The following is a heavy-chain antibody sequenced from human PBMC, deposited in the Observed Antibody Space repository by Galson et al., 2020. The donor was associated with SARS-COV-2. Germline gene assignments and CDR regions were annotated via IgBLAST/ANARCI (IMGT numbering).Heavy chain of an antibody. Sequence: GGSLRLSCAVSGFTVTSNSMSWVRQVPGKGLEWVSVIYGGGDNTHYADSVQGRFSISRDSSKNTLNLQMNSLRADDTAVYYCARVLGDDYNRNRFDIWGQGTIVTVSS. CDR3: ARVLGDDYNRNRFDI. D-gene: IGHD4-4*01. CDR2: IYGGGDNT. V-gene: IGHV3-66*01. J-gene: IGHJ3*02. CDR1: GFTVTSNS.